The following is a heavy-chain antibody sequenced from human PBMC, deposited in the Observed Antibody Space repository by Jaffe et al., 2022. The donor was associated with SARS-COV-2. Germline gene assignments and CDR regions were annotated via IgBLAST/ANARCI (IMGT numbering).Heavy chain of an antibody. J-gene: IGHJ3*01. D-gene: IGHD2-15*01. CDR3: ARQRPPRHLDSFDV. CDR2: IYPDDSDT. Sequence: EVQLVQSGAEVKKPGESLKISCKGPGDSFTSYWIAWVRQMPGKGLEWMGIIYPDDSDTRYSPSFQGQVTISADKSINTAYLQWSSLKASDTAMYYCARQRPPRHLDSFDVWGQGTMITVSS. CDR1: GDSFTSYW. V-gene: IGHV5-51*01.